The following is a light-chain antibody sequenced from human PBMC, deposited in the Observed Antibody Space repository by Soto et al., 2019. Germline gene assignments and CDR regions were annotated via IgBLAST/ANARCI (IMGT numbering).Light chain of an antibody. CDR1: SSDVGSYNY. V-gene: IGLV2-14*01. J-gene: IGLJ1*01. CDR3: SSYTRSSTL. CDR2: EVS. Sequence: QAPLTEPACVSCSPGQSHPVSCTGRSSDVGSYNYVSWYQQHPGKAPKLMIYEVSDRPSGISSRFSGSKSGNTAYLSISGLQTEDEADYYCSSYTRSSTLFATGPKV.